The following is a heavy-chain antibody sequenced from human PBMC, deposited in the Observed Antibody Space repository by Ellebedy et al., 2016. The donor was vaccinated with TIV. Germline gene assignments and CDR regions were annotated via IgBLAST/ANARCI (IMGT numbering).Heavy chain of an antibody. CDR2: ITESGGNT. D-gene: IGHD4-23*01. J-gene: IGHJ3*01. V-gene: IGHV3-23*01. CDR1: GLTFSSHA. Sequence: PGGSLRLSCAASGLTFSSHAMSWVRQAPGKGLEWVSSITESGGNTYYADSVKGCFTISRDNSKDTLFLQMNSLRAEDTAIYFCARDPVGVGPAFDVWGQGTRVTVSS. CDR3: ARDPVGVGPAFDV.